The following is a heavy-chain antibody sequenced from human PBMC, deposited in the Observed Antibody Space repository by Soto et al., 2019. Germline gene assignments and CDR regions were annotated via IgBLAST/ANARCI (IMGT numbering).Heavy chain of an antibody. J-gene: IGHJ6*02. CDR1: GYTFTSYA. Sequence: ASVKVSCKASGYTFTSYAMSWVRQAPGQGLEWMGWIRAYNTGTYYAEKFQDRVTMTTDTSTGTAYMELRSLRSDDTAVYYCARGHGVIIGAMDVWGQGTTVTVSS. V-gene: IGHV1-18*01. D-gene: IGHD3-3*01. CDR2: IRAYNTGT. CDR3: ARGHGVIIGAMDV.